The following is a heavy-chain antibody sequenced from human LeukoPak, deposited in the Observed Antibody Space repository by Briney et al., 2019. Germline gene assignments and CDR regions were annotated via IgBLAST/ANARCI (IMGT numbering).Heavy chain of an antibody. CDR1: GYSISRSNW. D-gene: IGHD3-22*01. CDR3: ARTLIFDNRHRGAFDI. Sequence: EPSDTLSLTCDVSGYSISRSNWWGWIRQPPGKGLEWIGYIYHSRSTYYNPSLRSRVTMSQDTSKNQFSLELSSVTAVDTAVYYCARTLIFDNRHRGAFDIWGQGTMVTVSS. CDR2: IYHSRST. V-gene: IGHV4-28*01. J-gene: IGHJ3*02.